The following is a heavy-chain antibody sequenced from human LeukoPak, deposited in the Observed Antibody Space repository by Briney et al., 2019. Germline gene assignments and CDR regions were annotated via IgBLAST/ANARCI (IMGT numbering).Heavy chain of an antibody. CDR3: ARDLSYYYDSSGYYYAEHIYFGY. J-gene: IGHJ4*02. Sequence: GGSLRLSCAASGFTFSSYEMNWVRQAPGKGLEWVSYISSSGSTIYYADSVKGRFTISRDNAKNSLYLQMNSLRAEDTAVYYCARDLSYYYDSSGYYYAEHIYFGYWGQGTLVTVSS. CDR1: GFTFSSYE. D-gene: IGHD3-22*01. CDR2: ISSSGSTI. V-gene: IGHV3-48*03.